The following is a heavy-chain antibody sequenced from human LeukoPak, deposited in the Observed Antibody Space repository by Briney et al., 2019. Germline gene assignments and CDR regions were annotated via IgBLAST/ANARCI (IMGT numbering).Heavy chain of an antibody. CDR1: GGSFSGYY. CDR2: INHSGST. Sequence: PSETLSLTCAVYGGSFSGYYWSWIRQPPGKGLEWIGEINHSGSTNYNPSLKSRVTISVDTSKNQFSLKLSSVTAADTAVYYCARHSGDGEADYWGQGTLVTVSS. D-gene: IGHD1-26*01. J-gene: IGHJ4*02. V-gene: IGHV4-34*01. CDR3: ARHSGDGEADY.